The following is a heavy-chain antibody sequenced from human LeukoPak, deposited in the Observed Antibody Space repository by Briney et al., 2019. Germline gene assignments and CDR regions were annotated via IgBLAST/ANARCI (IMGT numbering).Heavy chain of an antibody. J-gene: IGHJ4*02. CDR3: ATGAGPFDY. CDR1: GGSISSYY. V-gene: IGHV4-4*07. D-gene: IGHD1-14*01. Sequence: PSETLSLTCTVSGGSISSYYWSWIRQPAGKGLEWIGRIYTSGSTNYNPSLKSRVTMSADMSKNEISLKLTSLTAADTAVYYCATGAGPFDYWGQGILVPVSS. CDR2: IYTSGST.